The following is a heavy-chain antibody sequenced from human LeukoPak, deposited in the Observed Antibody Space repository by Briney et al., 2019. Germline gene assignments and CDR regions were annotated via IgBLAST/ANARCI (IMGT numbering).Heavy chain of an antibody. J-gene: IGHJ4*02. D-gene: IGHD4-17*01. V-gene: IGHV3-9*01. CDR1: GFTFDDYA. CDR3: AKDTDYGDYVH. CDR2: ISWNSGSI. Sequence: GGSLRLSCAASGFTFDDYAMHWVRHAPGKGLEWVSGISWNSGSIGYADSVKGRFTISRDNAKNSLYLQMNSLRAEDTALYYCAKDTDYGDYVHWGQGTLVTVSS.